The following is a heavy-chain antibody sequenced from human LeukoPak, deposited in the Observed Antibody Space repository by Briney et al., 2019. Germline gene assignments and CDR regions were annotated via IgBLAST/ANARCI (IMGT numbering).Heavy chain of an antibody. CDR2: ISSSGSTI. CDR1: GFTFSDYY. J-gene: IGHJ6*03. V-gene: IGHV3-11*01. CDR3: TTVSYYYYYYMDV. Sequence: GGSLRLSCAASGFTFSDYYMSWIRQAPGKGLEWVSYISSSGSTIYYADSVKGRFTISRDNAKNSLYLQMNSLRAEDTAVYYCTTVSYYYYYYMDVWGKGTTVTVSS.